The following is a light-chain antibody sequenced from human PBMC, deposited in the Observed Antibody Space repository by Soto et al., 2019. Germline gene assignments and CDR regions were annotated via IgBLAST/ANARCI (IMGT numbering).Light chain of an antibody. CDR1: SGDIGSYNR. CDR2: EVT. J-gene: IGLJ1*01. CDR3: SSYTNINTRACV. Sequence: QSVLTQPPSASGTPGQRVTISCSGTSGDIGSYNRVSWYQQHPGKAPKLIIYEVTDRPSGVSNRFSGSKSGNTASLTISGLQAEDEAEYYCSSYTNINTRACVFGTGTKVTVL. V-gene: IGLV2-14*01.